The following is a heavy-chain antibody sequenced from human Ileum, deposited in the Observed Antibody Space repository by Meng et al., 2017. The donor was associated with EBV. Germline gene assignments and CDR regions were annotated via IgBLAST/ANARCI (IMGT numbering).Heavy chain of an antibody. V-gene: IGHV6-1*01. CDR2: TYRRSRWYY. CDR1: GDSVSSDKTA. Sequence: QLQQQQPGPGLVQPYQSLSLSGVSSGDSVSSDKTAWNWIRQSPSRGLEWLGRTYRRSRWYYDYALSVKSRINISPDTSKNQVSLQLNSVTDEDTGIYYCATSRIAKFDRWGQGTLVTGSS. CDR3: ATSRIAKFDR. J-gene: IGHJ5*02.